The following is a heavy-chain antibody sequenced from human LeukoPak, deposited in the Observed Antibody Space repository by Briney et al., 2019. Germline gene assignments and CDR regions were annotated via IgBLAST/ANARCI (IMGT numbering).Heavy chain of an antibody. V-gene: IGHV1-69*13. J-gene: IGHJ4*02. Sequence: GASVKVSCKASGGTFSSYAISWVRQAPGQGLEWMGGIIPIFGTANYAQKFQGRVTITADESTSTAYMELSSLRSEDTAVYYCASPREMRSSSWFFYWGQGTLVTVSS. CDR3: ASPREMRSSSWFFY. CDR1: GGTFSSYA. D-gene: IGHD6-13*01. CDR2: IIPIFGTA.